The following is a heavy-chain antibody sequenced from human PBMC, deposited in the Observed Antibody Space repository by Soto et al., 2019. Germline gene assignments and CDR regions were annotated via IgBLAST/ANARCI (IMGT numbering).Heavy chain of an antibody. J-gene: IGHJ5*02. Sequence: PGGSLRLSCAASGFTFSRYWMSWVLQAPGRGLEWLSNIKTDGSETYYVDSVKGRFTISRDNALNSLYLQMTSLRSEDTAVYYCTKTSPHCSGGSCYSGWFDPWGQGTLVTVSS. CDR1: GFTFSRYW. V-gene: IGHV3-7*03. CDR2: IKTDGSET. D-gene: IGHD2-15*01. CDR3: TKTSPHCSGGSCYSGWFDP.